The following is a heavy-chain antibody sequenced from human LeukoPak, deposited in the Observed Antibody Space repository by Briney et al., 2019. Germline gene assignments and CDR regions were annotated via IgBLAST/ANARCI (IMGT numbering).Heavy chain of an antibody. CDR3: ATGSNPQKLLWFGESISFDY. J-gene: IGHJ4*02. Sequence: QPGGSLRLSCAASGFTVSSNYMSWVRQAPGKGLEWVSVIYSGGSTYYADSVKGRFPISRDNYKNTLYLQMNSLRAEDTAVYYCATGSNPQKLLWFGESISFDYWGQGTLVTVSS. CDR1: GFTVSSNY. CDR2: IYSGGST. V-gene: IGHV3-66*02. D-gene: IGHD3-10*01.